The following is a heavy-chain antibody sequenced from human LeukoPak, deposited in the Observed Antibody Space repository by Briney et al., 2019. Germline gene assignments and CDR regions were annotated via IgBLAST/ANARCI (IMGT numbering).Heavy chain of an antibody. V-gene: IGHV4-59*01. CDR2: IYYSGGT. J-gene: IGHJ4*02. CDR1: GGSISSYY. D-gene: IGHD3-22*01. CDR3: ARGSGYYYFDY. Sequence: SETLSLTCTVSGGSISSYYWSWIRQPPGKGLEWIGYIYYSGGTNYNPSLKSRVTISVDTSKNQFSLKLSSVTAADTAVYYCARGSGYYYFDYWGQGTLVTVSS.